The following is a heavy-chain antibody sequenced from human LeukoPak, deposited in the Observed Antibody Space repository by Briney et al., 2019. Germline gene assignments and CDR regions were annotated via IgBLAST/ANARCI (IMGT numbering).Heavy chain of an antibody. V-gene: IGHV3-48*03. Sequence: GSLRLSCAASGFTFSSYEMNWVRQAPGKGLEWVSYISSSGSTIYYADSGKGRFTISRDNAKNSLYLQMNSLRAEDTAVYYCASRVRGGRWLYNWFDPWGQGTLVTVSS. CDR3: ASRVRGGRWLYNWFDP. CDR2: ISSSGSTI. J-gene: IGHJ5*02. D-gene: IGHD5-24*01. CDR1: GFTFSSYE.